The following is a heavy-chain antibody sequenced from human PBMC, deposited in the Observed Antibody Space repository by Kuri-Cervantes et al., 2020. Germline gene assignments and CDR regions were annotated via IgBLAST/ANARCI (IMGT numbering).Heavy chain of an antibody. CDR3: AKRGTMVRGVIITPFDY. J-gene: IGHJ4*02. CDR1: GGSFSAYY. V-gene: IGHV4-34*01. D-gene: IGHD3-10*01. CDR2: INHSGST. Sequence: SQTLSLTCAVYGGSFSAYYWSWIRQPPGKGLEWIGEINHSGSTNYNPSLKSRVTISVDTSKNQFSLKLSSVTAADTAVYYCAKRGTMVRGVIITPFDYWGQGTLVTVSS.